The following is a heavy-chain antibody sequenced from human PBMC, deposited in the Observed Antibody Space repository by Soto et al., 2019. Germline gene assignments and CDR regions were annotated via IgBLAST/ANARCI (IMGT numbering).Heavy chain of an antibody. D-gene: IGHD5-12*01. J-gene: IGHJ4*02. V-gene: IGHV1-69*13. CDR3: ARATIGHVTRYYFDY. CDR2: IIPVLGTT. CDR1: GGTFRTES. Sequence: SVKVSCKASGGTFRTESFNWVRQAPGQGLEWMGGIIPVLGTTDYAPRFRGRVTITAGESTSTAYMEVGSLTYDDTAVYYCARATIGHVTRYYFDYWGQGTLVTVSS.